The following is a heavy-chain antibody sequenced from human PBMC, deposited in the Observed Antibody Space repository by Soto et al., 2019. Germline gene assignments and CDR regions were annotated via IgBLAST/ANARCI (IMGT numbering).Heavy chain of an antibody. CDR3: ARDPPPYSGSYNG. Sequence: SVKVSCKASGGTFSSYAISWVRQAPGQGLEWMGGIIPIFGTANYAQKFQGRVTITADESTSTAYMELSSLRSEDTAVYYCARDPPPYSGSYNGWGQGTLVTVSS. V-gene: IGHV1-69*13. J-gene: IGHJ4*02. CDR2: IIPIFGTA. CDR1: GGTFSSYA. D-gene: IGHD1-26*01.